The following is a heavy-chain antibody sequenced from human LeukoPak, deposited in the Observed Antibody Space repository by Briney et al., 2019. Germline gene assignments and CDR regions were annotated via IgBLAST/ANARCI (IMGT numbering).Heavy chain of an antibody. Sequence: PGESLKISCKGSGYSFTSYWISWVRQMPGKGLEWMGRIDPSDSYTNYSPSFQGHVTISADKSISTAYLQWSSLKASDTAMYYCARHLGSIFSSSWYSSGAFDIWGQGTMVTVSS. CDR3: ARHLGSIFSSSWYSSGAFDI. V-gene: IGHV5-10-1*01. CDR2: IDPSDSYT. CDR1: GYSFTSYW. D-gene: IGHD6-13*01. J-gene: IGHJ3*02.